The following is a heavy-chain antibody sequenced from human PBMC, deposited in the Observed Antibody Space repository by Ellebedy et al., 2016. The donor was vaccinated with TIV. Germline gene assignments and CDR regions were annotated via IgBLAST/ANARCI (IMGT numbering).Heavy chain of an antibody. CDR1: GGTFSSYA. Sequence: AASVKVSCKASGGTFSSYAISWVRQAPGQGLEWMGRIIPILGLANYAQKFQGRVTITADKSTSTAYMELSSLRSEETAVYYCARDSGAYCGGDCYNIDYWGQGTLVTVSS. J-gene: IGHJ4*02. CDR2: IIPILGLA. D-gene: IGHD2-21*02. CDR3: ARDSGAYCGGDCYNIDY. V-gene: IGHV1-69*04.